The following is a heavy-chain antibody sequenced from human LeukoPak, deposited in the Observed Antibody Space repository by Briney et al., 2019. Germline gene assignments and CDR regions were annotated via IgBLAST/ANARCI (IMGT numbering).Heavy chain of an antibody. CDR2: IIPIFGTA. CDR3: ARAEGGVVTSNWFNP. CDR1: GGTFRRYA. Sequence: GASVKVSCMACGGTFRRYAISGVRQAAGQGLEWMGGIIPIFGTANYAQKFQGRVTITADESTSTAYMELSSLRSEDTAVYYCARAEGGVVTSNWFNPWGQGTLVTVSS. D-gene: IGHD2-21*02. J-gene: IGHJ5*02. V-gene: IGHV1-69*13.